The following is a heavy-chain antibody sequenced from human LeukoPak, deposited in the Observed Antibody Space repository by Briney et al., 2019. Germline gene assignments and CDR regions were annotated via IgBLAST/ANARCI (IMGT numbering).Heavy chain of an antibody. CDR2: FYTSGST. J-gene: IGHJ4*02. Sequence: SETLSLTCAVYGGSFSGYYWSWIRQPPGKGLEWIGRFYTSGSTKYNPSLKSRVTMSEDTSKNQFSLKLSSVTAADTAVYYCARGFLGDYFGSGSYYVFDYWGQGTLVTVSS. D-gene: IGHD3-10*01. V-gene: IGHV4-59*10. CDR1: GGSFSGYY. CDR3: ARGFLGDYFGSGSYYVFDY.